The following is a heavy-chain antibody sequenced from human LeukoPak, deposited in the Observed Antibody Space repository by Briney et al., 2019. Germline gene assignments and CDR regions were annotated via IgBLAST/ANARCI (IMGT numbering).Heavy chain of an antibody. D-gene: IGHD3-10*01. Sequence: SETLSLTCAVYGGSFSGYYWRWIRHPPGEGLEWVGEINHSGSTNYNPSLKSRVTISVDTSKNQCYLKLSAVTAADTAVYYCARGGGSGIIIRVGWFDPWGQGTLVTVSS. J-gene: IGHJ5*02. CDR1: GGSFSGYY. CDR3: ARGGGSGIIIRVGWFDP. V-gene: IGHV4-34*01. CDR2: INHSGST.